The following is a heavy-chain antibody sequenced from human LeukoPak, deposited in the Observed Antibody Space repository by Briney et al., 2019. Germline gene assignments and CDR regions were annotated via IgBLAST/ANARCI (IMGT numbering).Heavy chain of an antibody. CDR1: GFTFSSYG. CDR3: AKDIEAGTWYYYGMDV. D-gene: IGHD6-19*01. CDR2: ISYDGSNK. J-gene: IGHJ6*02. Sequence: QSGGSLRLSCAASGFTFSSYGMHWVRQAPGKGLEWVAVISYDGSNKYYADSVKGRFTISRDNSKNTLYLQMNSLRAEDTALYYCAKDIEAGTWYYYGMDVWGQGATVTVSS. V-gene: IGHV3-30*18.